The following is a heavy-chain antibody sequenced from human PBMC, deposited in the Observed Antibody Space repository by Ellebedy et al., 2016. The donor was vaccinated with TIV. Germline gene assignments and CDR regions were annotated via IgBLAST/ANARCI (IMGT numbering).Heavy chain of an antibody. CDR1: GFTFDDYA. CDR3: AKGSKRGGGWYDPHDY. J-gene: IGHJ4*02. Sequence: GGSLRLSXAASGFTFDDYAMHWVRQAPGKGLEWVSGISWNSGSIGYADSVKGRFTISRDNAKNSLYLQMNSLRAEDTALYYCAKGSKRGGGWYDPHDYWGQGTLVTVSS. D-gene: IGHD6-19*01. V-gene: IGHV3-9*01. CDR2: ISWNSGSI.